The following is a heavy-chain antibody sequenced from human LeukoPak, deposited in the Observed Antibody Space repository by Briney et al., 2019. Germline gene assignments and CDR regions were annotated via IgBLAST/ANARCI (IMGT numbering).Heavy chain of an antibody. CDR1: GYTFTSYA. CDR3: ARHTHLPVVPAAKSAAFDI. CDR2: INTGNSDT. D-gene: IGHD2-2*01. V-gene: IGHV1-3*04. J-gene: IGHJ3*02. Sequence: GASVKVSCKASGYTFTSYAMHWVRQAPGQRLEWMGWINTGNSDTKYSQKFQGRVTITRDTSASTAYMELSGLRSEDTAVYYCARHTHLPVVPAAKSAAFDIWGQGTMVTVSS.